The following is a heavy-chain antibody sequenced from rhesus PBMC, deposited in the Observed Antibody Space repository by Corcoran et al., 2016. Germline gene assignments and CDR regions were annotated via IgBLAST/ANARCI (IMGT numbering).Heavy chain of an antibody. V-gene: IGHV4-169*02. CDR1: GGSISSSY. Sequence: QLQLQESGPGLVKPSETLSVTCAVSGGSISSSYWSWIRQAPGKGLEWIGYIYGSDSSTTYYPSLKGRVTLSVDTSKNQLSLKLSSVTAADAAVYYWASDSRIVGATKALDYWGQGVLVTVSS. CDR2: IYGSDSST. D-gene: IGHD1-44*02. CDR3: ASDSRIVGATKALDY. J-gene: IGHJ4*01.